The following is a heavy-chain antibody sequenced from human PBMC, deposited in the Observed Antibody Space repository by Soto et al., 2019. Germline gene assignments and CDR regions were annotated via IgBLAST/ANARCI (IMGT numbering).Heavy chain of an antibody. CDR3: ATRDTSRFY. CDR2: SHQSGNT. CDR1: GVSISSHDW. V-gene: IGHV4-4*02. D-gene: IGHD6-13*01. J-gene: IGHJ4*02. Sequence: QVQLQESGPGLVKPSGTLSLTSAVSGVSISSHDWWTWVRQPPGKGLEWIGASHQSGNTNYTSSLDSRVTISVYKSKNQFSLNQSSVTVADTAVYYCATRDTSRFYWGQGTLVTVSS.